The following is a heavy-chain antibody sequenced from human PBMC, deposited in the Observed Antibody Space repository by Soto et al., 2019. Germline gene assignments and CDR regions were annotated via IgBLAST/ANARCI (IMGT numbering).Heavy chain of an antibody. J-gene: IGHJ6*02. CDR1: GYRFSSYW. CDR3: ARQGSNGAYYYYGMDV. Sequence: GASLKISCQGSGYRFSSYWIAWVRQMPGKGLEWMGIIYPGDSDTIYSPSFQGQVTFSVDKSTSTAYLQWSSLKASDTAMYYCARQGSNGAYYYYGMDVWGRGTTVAVAS. CDR2: IYPGDSDT. V-gene: IGHV5-51*01. D-gene: IGHD2-8*01.